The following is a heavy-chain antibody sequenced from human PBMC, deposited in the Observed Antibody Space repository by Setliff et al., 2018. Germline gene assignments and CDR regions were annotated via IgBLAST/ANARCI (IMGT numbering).Heavy chain of an antibody. J-gene: IGHJ6*02. Sequence: GASVKVSCKASGGTFSSYAISWVRQAPGQGLEWMGGIIPIFDTANYAQKFQGRVTIIADESTSTAYMELSSLRSEDTAVYYCARDVALAGRNSYYYYGMDVWGQGTTVTVSS. CDR2: IIPIFDTA. CDR1: GGTFSSYA. D-gene: IGHD6-19*01. V-gene: IGHV1-69*13. CDR3: ARDVALAGRNSYYYYGMDV.